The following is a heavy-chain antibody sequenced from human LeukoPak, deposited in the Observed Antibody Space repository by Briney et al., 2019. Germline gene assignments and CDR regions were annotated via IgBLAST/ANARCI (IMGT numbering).Heavy chain of an antibody. CDR3: AKRGVVIRVFLVGFHKEAFYFES. D-gene: IGHD3/OR15-3a*01. CDR1: GITLSNFG. V-gene: IGHV3-23*01. J-gene: IGHJ4*02. Sequence: GGSLRLSCAVSGITLSNFGMSWVRQAPGKGLEWVAGISGSGGSTIYADSVKGRFTISRDNPKNTLYLQMNSLRAEDTAFYFCAKRGVVIRVFLVGFHKEAFYFESWGQGALVTVSS. CDR2: ISGSGGST.